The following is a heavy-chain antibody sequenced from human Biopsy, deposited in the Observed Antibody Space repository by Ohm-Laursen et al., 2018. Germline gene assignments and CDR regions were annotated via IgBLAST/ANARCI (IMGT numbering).Heavy chain of an antibody. CDR2: INHRGRS. CDR1: GESLSDYY. CDR3: AREGGGLLPIRLTDF. Sequence: SETLSLTCEVSGESLSDYYWSWIRQSPGKGLEWIGEINHRGRSSYSPSLQSRVTISVDASKNQFSLNMKSVTAADTAVYFCAREGGGLLPIRLTDFWGPGMMVTVSS. D-gene: IGHD1-26*01. J-gene: IGHJ4*02. V-gene: IGHV4-34*01.